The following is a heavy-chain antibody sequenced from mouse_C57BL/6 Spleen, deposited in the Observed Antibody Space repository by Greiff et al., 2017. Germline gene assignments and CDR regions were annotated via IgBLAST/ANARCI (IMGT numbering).Heavy chain of an antibody. Sequence: VQLQQSGAELVRPGASVTLSCKASGYTFTDYEMHWVKQTPVHGLEWIGAIDPETGGTAYNQKFKGKAILTADKSSSTAYMELRSLTSEDSAVYYCTQYDYDAWLAYWGQGTLVTVSA. CDR3: TQYDYDAWLAY. CDR2: IDPETGGT. V-gene: IGHV1-15*01. J-gene: IGHJ3*01. D-gene: IGHD2-4*01. CDR1: GYTFTDYE.